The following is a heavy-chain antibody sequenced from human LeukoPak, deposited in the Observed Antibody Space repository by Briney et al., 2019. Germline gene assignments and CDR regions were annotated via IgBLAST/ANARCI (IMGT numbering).Heavy chain of an antibody. J-gene: IGHJ6*03. CDR3: ARRRSSPPGYYYYYMDV. Sequence: NASETLSLTCTVSGGSISSYYWSWIRQPPGKGLEWIGYIYTSGSTNYNPSLKSRVTISVDTSKNQFSLKLSSVTAADTAVYYCARRRSSPPGYYYYYMDVWGKGTTVTVSS. CDR2: IYTSGST. V-gene: IGHV4-4*09. CDR1: GGSISSYY. D-gene: IGHD6-13*01.